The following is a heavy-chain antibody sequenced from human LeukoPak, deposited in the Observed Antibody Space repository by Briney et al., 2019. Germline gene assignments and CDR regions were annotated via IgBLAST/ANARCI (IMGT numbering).Heavy chain of an antibody. V-gene: IGHV4-4*09. CDR1: GVSMNSHY. CDR2: ISGSGST. J-gene: IGHJ4*02. D-gene: IGHD1-14*01. Sequence: SETLSLTCSVSGVSMNSHYLNWILQPPGKGLEWIGFISGSGSTNYNPSLMSRVTMSLETSKRQFSLKLRSVTAADTAVYYCVVSPNQDFYDYWGQGTLVTVSS. CDR3: VVSPNQDFYDY.